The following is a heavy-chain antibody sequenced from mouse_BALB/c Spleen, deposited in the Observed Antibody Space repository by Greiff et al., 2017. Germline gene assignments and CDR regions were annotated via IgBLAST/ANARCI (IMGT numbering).Heavy chain of an antibody. V-gene: IGHV5-9-4*01. CDR3: ARGDYSWFAY. Sequence: EVNLVESGGGLVKPGGSLKLSCAASGFTFSSYAMSWVRQSPEKRLEWVAVISSGGSYTYYPDTVTGRFTISRDNAKNTLYLEMSSLRSEDTAMYYCARGDYSWFAYWGQGTLVTVSA. D-gene: IGHD2-13*01. CDR1: GFTFSSYA. J-gene: IGHJ3*01. CDR2: ISSGGSYT.